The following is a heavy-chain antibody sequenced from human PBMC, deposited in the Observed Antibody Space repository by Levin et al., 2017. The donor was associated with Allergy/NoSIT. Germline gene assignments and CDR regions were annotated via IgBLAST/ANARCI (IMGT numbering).Heavy chain of an antibody. V-gene: IGHV1-46*01. J-gene: IGHJ6*02. D-gene: IGHD2-2*01. Sequence: ASVKVSCKASGYTFTSYYMHWVRQAPGQGLEWMGIINPSGGSTSYAQKFQGRVTMTRDTSTSTVYMELSSLRSEDTAVYYCARDPTRYCSSTSCPGGYYDYYGMDVWGQGTTVTVSS. CDR2: INPSGGST. CDR3: ARDPTRYCSSTSCPGGYYDYYGMDV. CDR1: GYTFTSYY.